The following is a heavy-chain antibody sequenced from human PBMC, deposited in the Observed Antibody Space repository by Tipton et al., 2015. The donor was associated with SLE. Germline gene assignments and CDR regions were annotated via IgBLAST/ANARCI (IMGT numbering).Heavy chain of an antibody. CDR2: IYYSGST. CDR1: GGSISSHY. V-gene: IGHV4-59*11. J-gene: IGHJ3*02. CDR3: ARAGDSRDFDGFDI. D-gene: IGHD6-13*01. Sequence: GLVKPSETLSLTCTVSGGSISSHYWSWIRQPPGKGLEWIGYIYYSGSTNYNPSLKSRVTISVDTSKNQFSLKLSSVTAADTAVYYCARAGDSRDFDGFDIWGQGTMVTVSS.